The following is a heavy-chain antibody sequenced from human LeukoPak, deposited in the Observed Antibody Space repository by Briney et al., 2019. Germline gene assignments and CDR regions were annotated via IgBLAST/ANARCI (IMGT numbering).Heavy chain of an antibody. CDR2: INWNGGST. Sequence: PGGSLRLSCAASGFTFDDYGMSWVRHAPGKGLEWVSGINWNGGSTGYADSVKGRFTISRDNAKNSLYLQMNSLRAEDTALYYCAREGTYCSSTSCPSYFDYWGQGTLVTVSS. CDR1: GFTFDDYG. CDR3: AREGTYCSSTSCPSYFDY. D-gene: IGHD2-2*01. V-gene: IGHV3-20*04. J-gene: IGHJ4*02.